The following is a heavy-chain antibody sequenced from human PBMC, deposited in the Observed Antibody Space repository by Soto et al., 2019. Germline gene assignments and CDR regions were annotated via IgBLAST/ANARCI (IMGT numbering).Heavy chain of an antibody. CDR3: AGPYSGSPYYYYGMDV. CDR2: IDPSDSYT. CDR1: VYSFTSYW. V-gene: IGHV5-10-1*01. J-gene: IGHJ6*02. D-gene: IGHD1-26*01. Sequence: GEPLKISCKGSVYSFTSYWISWVRQMPGKGLEWMGRIDPSDSYTNYSPSFQGHVTISADKSISTAYLQWSSLKASDTAMYYCAGPYSGSPYYYYGMDVWGQGTTVTVSS.